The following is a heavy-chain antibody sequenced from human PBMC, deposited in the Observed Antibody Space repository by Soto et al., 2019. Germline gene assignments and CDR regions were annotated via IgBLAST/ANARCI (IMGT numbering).Heavy chain of an antibody. CDR1: GYTFTSYG. V-gene: IGHV1-18*04. CDR3: ARGGGYFDWSTWFDP. D-gene: IGHD3-9*01. Sequence: ASVKVSCKASGYTFTSYGISWVRQAPGQGLEWMGWISAYNGNTNYAQKLQGRVTMTTDTSTSTAYMELRSLRSDATAVYYCARGGGYFDWSTWFDPWGQGTLVTVSS. CDR2: ISAYNGNT. J-gene: IGHJ5*02.